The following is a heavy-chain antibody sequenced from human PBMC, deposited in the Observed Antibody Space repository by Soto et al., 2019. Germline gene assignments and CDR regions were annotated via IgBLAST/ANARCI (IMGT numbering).Heavy chain of an antibody. V-gene: IGHV3-33*01. CDR3: ARDVDTTSHFGWFDP. CDR2: IWHDGSKE. D-gene: IGHD1-26*01. CDR1: GFTFDSYG. J-gene: IGHJ5*02. Sequence: QVQLVESGGGVVQSGRSLRLSCIASGFTFDSYGMNWVRQAPGKGLEWVAGIWHDGSKEIYGDSVKGRFVISRDDSAKTVFLQISNLRAEDTAVYYCARDVDTTSHFGWFDPWGQGTLVTVSS.